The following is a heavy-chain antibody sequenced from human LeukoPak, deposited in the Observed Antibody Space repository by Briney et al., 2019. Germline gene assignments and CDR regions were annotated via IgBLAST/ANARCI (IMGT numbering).Heavy chain of an antibody. CDR2: IKQDGSEK. Sequence: PGGSLRLSCVASGFTFSSYWMSWVRQAPGKGLEWVANIKQDGSEKYYVDSVKGRFTNSRDNAKNSLYLQMDSLSAEDTAVYYCTTLHYYGMVVWGPGTTVTVS. CDR3: TTLHYYGMVV. CDR1: GFTFSSYW. J-gene: IGHJ6*02. V-gene: IGHV3-7*03.